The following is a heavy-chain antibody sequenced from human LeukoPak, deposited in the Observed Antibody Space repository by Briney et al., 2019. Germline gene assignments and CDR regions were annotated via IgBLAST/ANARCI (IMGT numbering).Heavy chain of an antibody. CDR2: INPNSGGT. V-gene: IGHV1-2*02. CDR1: GYTFTGYY. CDR3: ARTYYYDSRGPPFDY. D-gene: IGHD3-22*01. Sequence: ASVKVSCKSSGYTFTGYYIHWVRQAPGQGLEWMGCINPNSGGTNYAQKFQGRVTMTRDTSISTAYMELSRLRSDDTAVYYCARTYYYDSRGPPFDYWGQGTLVTVSS. J-gene: IGHJ4*02.